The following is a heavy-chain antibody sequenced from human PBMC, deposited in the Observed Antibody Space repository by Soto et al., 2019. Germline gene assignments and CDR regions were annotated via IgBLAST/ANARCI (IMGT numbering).Heavy chain of an antibody. CDR2: IIPILDIP. D-gene: IGHD2-8*02. V-gene: IGHV1-69*02. CDR3: ASHFTGVLVLGTSPPGGDNYGWDV. CDR1: GGTFSRYT. J-gene: IGHJ6*02. Sequence: QVQLVQSGAEVKKPGSSVKVSCKASGGTFSRYTFTWVRQAPGQGLEWMGRIIPILDIPNYAQNFQGRVTITAENSTSTAYMELSSLRSDDTAVYYCASHFTGVLVLGTSPPGGDNYGWDVWGQGTTVTVSS.